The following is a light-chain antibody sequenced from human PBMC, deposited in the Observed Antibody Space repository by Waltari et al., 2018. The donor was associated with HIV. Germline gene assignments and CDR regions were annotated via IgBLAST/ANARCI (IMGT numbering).Light chain of an antibody. V-gene: IGLV2-8*01. Sequence: QSALTQPPSASGSPGQSVTISCTGTSSDVGGSKYVSWYQQHPGKAPKLMIYEVNKRPAGVPDRFPVSKSANTASLTVSGLQADDEADYYCNSYAGSNNWVFGGGTKLTVL. CDR3: NSYAGSNNWV. CDR1: SSDVGGSKY. CDR2: EVN. J-gene: IGLJ3*02.